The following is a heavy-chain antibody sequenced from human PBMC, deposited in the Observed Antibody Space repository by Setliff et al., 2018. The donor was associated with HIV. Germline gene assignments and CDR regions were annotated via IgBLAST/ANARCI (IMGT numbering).Heavy chain of an antibody. CDR2: ISYDASRI. Sequence: GGSLRLSCAASGFTFSTFAMHWVRQAPGKGLEWVSVISYDASRISYADSVKGRFTISRDNSKNNLFLQLNSLRSDDTALYYCARKPTGSPSDYWGQGTLVTVSS. D-gene: IGHD2-2*01. CDR3: ARKPTGSPSDY. V-gene: IGHV3-30*01. CDR1: GFTFSTFA. J-gene: IGHJ4*02.